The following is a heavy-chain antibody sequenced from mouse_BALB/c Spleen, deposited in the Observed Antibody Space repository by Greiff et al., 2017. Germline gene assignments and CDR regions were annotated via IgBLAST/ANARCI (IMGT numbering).Heavy chain of an antibody. V-gene: IGHV3-6*02. CDR1: GYSITSGYY. Sequence: EVQLQESGPGLVKPSQSLSLTCSVTGYSITSGYYWNWIRQFPGNKLEWMGYISYDGSNNYNPSLKNRISITRDTSKNQFFLKLNSVTTEDTATYYCARGDYGSSYGGYFDVWGAGTTVTVSS. CDR2: ISYDGSN. J-gene: IGHJ1*01. CDR3: ARGDYGSSYGGYFDV. D-gene: IGHD1-1*01.